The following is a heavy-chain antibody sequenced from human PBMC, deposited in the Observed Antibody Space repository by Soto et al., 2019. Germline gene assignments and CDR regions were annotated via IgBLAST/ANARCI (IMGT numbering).Heavy chain of an antibody. CDR3: ARGDDSSGWGAFDI. Sequence: QVQLVESGGGVVQPGRSLRLSCAASGFTFSSYGMHWVRQAPGKGLEWVAVIWYDGSNKYYADSVKGRFTISRDNSKNTLYLQMNSLRAEDTAVYYCARGDDSSGWGAFDIWGQGTMVTVSS. V-gene: IGHV3-33*01. CDR2: IWYDGSNK. J-gene: IGHJ3*02. CDR1: GFTFSSYG. D-gene: IGHD3-22*01.